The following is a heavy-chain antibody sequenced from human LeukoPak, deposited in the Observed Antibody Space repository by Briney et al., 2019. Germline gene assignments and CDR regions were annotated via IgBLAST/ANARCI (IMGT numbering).Heavy chain of an antibody. CDR3: ARDLSYYYDSSDMDV. V-gene: IGHV3-48*01. CDR1: GFTFSSYN. CDR2: ISSSSSTI. Sequence: TGGSLRLSCAASGFTFSSYNMNWVRQAPGKGLEWVSYISSSSSTIYYADSVKGRFTISRDNAKNSLYLQMNSLRAEDTAVYYCARDLSYYYDSSDMDVWGKGTTVTVSS. D-gene: IGHD3-22*01. J-gene: IGHJ6*03.